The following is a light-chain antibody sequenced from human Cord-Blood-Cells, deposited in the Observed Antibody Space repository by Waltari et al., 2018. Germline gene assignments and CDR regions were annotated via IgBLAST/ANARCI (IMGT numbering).Light chain of an antibody. Sequence: QSDLTQPASVSGSPGQSIPISCTGTSSDVGSYNLVSWYQQHPAKAPKLMIYEGSKRPSGVSNRFSGSKSGNTASLTISGLQAEDYADYYCCSYAGSSNVVFGGGTKLTVL. V-gene: IGLV2-23*01. J-gene: IGLJ2*01. CDR1: SSDVGSYNL. CDR3: CSYAGSSNVV. CDR2: EGS.